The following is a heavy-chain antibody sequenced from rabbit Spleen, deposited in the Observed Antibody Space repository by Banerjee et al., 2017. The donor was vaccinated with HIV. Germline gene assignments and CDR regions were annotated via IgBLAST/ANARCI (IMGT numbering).Heavy chain of an antibody. CDR2: IYTVTGKG. V-gene: IGHV1S40*01. D-gene: IGHD1-1*01. CDR1: GIDFSSGGY. Sequence: QSLEESGGGLVQPEGSLTLTCKASGIDFSSGGYMCWGRQAPGKGLEWIACIYTVTGKGVYANWAKGRFIMSRTATTTVTLQMTSLTAADTATYFCARDLVAVIGWNFYLWGQGTLVTVS. J-gene: IGHJ3*01. CDR3: ARDLVAVIGWNFYL.